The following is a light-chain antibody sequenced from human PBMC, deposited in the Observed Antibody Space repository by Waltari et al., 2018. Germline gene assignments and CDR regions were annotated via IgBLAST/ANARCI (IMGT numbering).Light chain of an antibody. J-gene: IGLJ2*01. CDR2: EVI. V-gene: IGLV2-18*02. CDR1: NSDVGLYDR. Sequence: QSALTQPPSVSGSPGQSVTISCTGTNSDVGLYDRVSWYQQFPGTPPKLIIYEVINRPSVVPDLFSGSKSGNTASLTISGLQPEDDADYYCCSYTPGNNVIFGGGTKVTVL. CDR3: CSYTPGNNVI.